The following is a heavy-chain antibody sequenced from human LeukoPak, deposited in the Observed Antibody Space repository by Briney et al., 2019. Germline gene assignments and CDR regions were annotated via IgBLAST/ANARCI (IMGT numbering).Heavy chain of an antibody. Sequence: TPSETLSLTCTVSGGSISSSSYYWGWIRQPPGKGLEWIGSIYYSGSTYYNPPLKSRVTISVDTSKNQFSLKLSSVTAADTAVYYCASPLNYDFWSGRPYYFDYWGQGTLVTVSS. CDR3: ASPLNYDFWSGRPYYFDY. V-gene: IGHV4-39*01. J-gene: IGHJ4*02. CDR2: IYYSGST. CDR1: GGSISSSSYY. D-gene: IGHD3-3*01.